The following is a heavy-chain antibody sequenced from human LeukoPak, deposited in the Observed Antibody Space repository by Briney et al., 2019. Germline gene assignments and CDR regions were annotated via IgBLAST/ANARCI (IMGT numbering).Heavy chain of an antibody. Sequence: SETLSLTCTVSGGSISSSSYYWGWLRQPPGKGLEWIGSIYYSGSTYYNPSLKSRVTISVDTSKNQFSLKLSSVTAADTAVYYCARPYGSGSYYNPWGQGTLVTVSS. CDR1: GGSISSSSYY. J-gene: IGHJ5*02. V-gene: IGHV4-39*01. CDR3: ARPYGSGSYYNP. CDR2: IYYSGST. D-gene: IGHD3-10*01.